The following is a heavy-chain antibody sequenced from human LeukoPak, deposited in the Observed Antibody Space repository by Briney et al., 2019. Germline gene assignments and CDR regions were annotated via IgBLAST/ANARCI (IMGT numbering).Heavy chain of an antibody. D-gene: IGHD3-10*01. CDR2: ISGSGGST. CDR1: GFTFSSYW. V-gene: IGHV3-23*01. CDR3: AKYYYGSGSYLVDY. Sequence: GGSLRLSCAASGFTFSSYWMSWVRQAPGKGLEWVSAISGSGGSTYYADSVKGRVTISRDNSKNTLYLQMNSLRAEDTAVYYCAKYYYGSGSYLVDYWGQGTLVTVSS. J-gene: IGHJ4*02.